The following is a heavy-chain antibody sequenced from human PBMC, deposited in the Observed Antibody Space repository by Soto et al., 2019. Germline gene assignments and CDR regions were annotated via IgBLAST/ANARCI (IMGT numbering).Heavy chain of an antibody. V-gene: IGHV3-64D*08. CDR1: GFTFSSYA. J-gene: IGHJ4*02. CDR3: VSVSGYSYGYRFDY. Sequence: GGSLRLSCSASGFTFSSYAMHWFRQAPGKGLEYVSAISSNGGSTYYADSVKGRFTISRDNSKNTLYLQISSLRAEDTAVYYCVSVSGYSYGYRFDYWGQGTLVTVSS. CDR2: ISSNGGST. D-gene: IGHD5-18*01.